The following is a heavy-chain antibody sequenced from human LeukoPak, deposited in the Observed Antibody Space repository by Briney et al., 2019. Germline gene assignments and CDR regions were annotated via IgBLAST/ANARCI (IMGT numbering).Heavy chain of an antibody. V-gene: IGHV1-18*01. Sequence: ASVKVSCKASGYTFTTYSMNWVRQAPGQGLEWMGWISAYNGNTNYAQKLQGRVTMTTDTSTSTAYMELRSLRSDDTAVYYCARGGRDSSSWYVGGYYYYYMDVWGKGPRSPSP. CDR2: ISAYNGNT. D-gene: IGHD6-13*01. J-gene: IGHJ6*03. CDR1: GYTFTTYS. CDR3: ARGGRDSSSWYVGGYYYYYMDV.